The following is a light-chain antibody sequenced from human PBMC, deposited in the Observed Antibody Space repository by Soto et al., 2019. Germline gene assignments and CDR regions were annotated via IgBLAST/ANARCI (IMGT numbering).Light chain of an antibody. CDR2: KAS. J-gene: IGKJ1*01. CDR1: QTISSW. CDR3: QQYNSYSQT. Sequence: DIQMTQSPSTLSGSVGDRVTITCRASQTISSWLAWYQQKPRKAPKLLIYKASTLKSGVPSRFSGSGSGTEFTLTISSLQPDDFATYYCQQYNSYSQTFGQGTKVDIK. V-gene: IGKV1-5*03.